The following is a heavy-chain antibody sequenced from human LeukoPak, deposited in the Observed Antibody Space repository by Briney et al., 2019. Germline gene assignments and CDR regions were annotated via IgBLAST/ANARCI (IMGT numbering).Heavy chain of an antibody. CDR1: GYTFTIYY. CDR2: INPSGGST. Sequence: GASVKVSCKASGYTFTIYYMHWVRHAPGPGLEWMGLINPSGGSTSNAQKFQGRVTMTRGTSTSTVYMELSSLRSEDTAVYYCARDAQGIVGAPYYYYMDVWGKGTTVTVSS. J-gene: IGHJ6*03. D-gene: IGHD1-26*01. CDR3: ARDAQGIVGAPYYYYMDV. V-gene: IGHV1-46*01.